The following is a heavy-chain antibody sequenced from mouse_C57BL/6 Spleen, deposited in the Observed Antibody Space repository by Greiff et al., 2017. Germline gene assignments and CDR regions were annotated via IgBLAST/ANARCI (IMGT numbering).Heavy chain of an antibody. D-gene: IGHD4-1*01. J-gene: IGHJ2*01. V-gene: IGHV5-12*01. CDR1: GFTFSDYY. CDR2: ISNGGGST. Sequence: EVQLVESGGGLVQPGGSLKLSCAASGFTFSDYYMYWVRQTPEKRLEWVAYISNGGGSTYYPDTVKGRFTISRDNAKNTLYLQMSRLKSEDTAMYYCARLTGTRVFDYWGQGTTLTVSS. CDR3: ARLTGTRVFDY.